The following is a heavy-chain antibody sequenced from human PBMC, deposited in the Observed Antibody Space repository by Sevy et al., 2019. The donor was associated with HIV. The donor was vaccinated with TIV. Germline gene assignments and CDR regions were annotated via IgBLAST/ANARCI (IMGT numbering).Heavy chain of an antibody. CDR3: ATQYSYDY. CDR2: INSNSGAI. J-gene: IGHJ4*02. Sequence: ASVKVSCKASGHTFSDYYIQWVRQAPGQGLEWMGWINSNSGAISYAQKFRDRVTMTSDTSISTAYMELSGLRSDDTAVYYCATQYSYDYWGQGTLVTVSS. D-gene: IGHD4-4*01. CDR1: GHTFSDYY. V-gene: IGHV1-2*02.